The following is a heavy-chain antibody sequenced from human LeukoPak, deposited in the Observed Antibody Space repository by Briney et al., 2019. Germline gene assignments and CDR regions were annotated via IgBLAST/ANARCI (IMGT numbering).Heavy chain of an antibody. Sequence: ASVKVSCKASGYTFTSYDINWVRQATGQGLEWMGWMNPNSGNTGYAQKFQGRVTMTRNTSISTAYMEPSSLRSEDTAVYYCARFLEPIYYYYYYGMDVWGQGTTVTVSS. CDR3: ARFLEPIYYYYYYGMDV. D-gene: IGHD3-3*01. CDR2: MNPNSGNT. CDR1: GYTFTSYD. V-gene: IGHV1-8*01. J-gene: IGHJ6*02.